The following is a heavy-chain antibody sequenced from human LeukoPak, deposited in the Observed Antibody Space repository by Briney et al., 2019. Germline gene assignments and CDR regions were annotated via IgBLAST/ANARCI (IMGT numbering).Heavy chain of an antibody. J-gene: IGHJ4*02. Sequence: GGSLRLSCAASGFTFDDYGMSWVRQAPGKGLEWVSGINWNGDSTGYADSVKGRFTISRDNAKNSLYLQMNSLRAEDTALYYCAKDKEAAVAETFDYWGQGTLVTVSS. D-gene: IGHD6-19*01. V-gene: IGHV3-20*04. CDR1: GFTFDDYG. CDR2: INWNGDST. CDR3: AKDKEAAVAETFDY.